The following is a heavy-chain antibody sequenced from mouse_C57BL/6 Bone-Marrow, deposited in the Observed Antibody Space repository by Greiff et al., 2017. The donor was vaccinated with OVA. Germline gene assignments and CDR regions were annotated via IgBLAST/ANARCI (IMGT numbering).Heavy chain of an antibody. CDR3: ARKGGYPYAMDY. V-gene: IGHV1-64*01. Sequence: QVQLQQPGAELVKPGASVKLSCKASGYTFTSYWMHWVKQRPGQGLEWIGMIHPNSGSTNYNEKFKSKATLTVDKSSSPAYMQLSSLTSEDSAVYCCARKGGYPYAMDYWGQGTSGTASS. D-gene: IGHD2-2*01. CDR2: IHPNSGST. J-gene: IGHJ4*01. CDR1: GYTFTSYW.